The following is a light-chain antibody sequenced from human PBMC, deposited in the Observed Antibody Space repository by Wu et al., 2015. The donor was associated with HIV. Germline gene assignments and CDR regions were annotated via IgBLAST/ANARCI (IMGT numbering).Light chain of an antibody. J-gene: IGKJ3*01. Sequence: DIQMTQSPSSLSASVGDRVTITCRASQSITNYLNWYQQKPGKAPELLIYTASSLQSGVPSRFSGSGSGTDFTLTISSLQPEDFATYYCQQSYSIPFTFGPGTKVDIK. V-gene: IGKV1-39*01. CDR1: QSITNY. CDR2: TAS. CDR3: QQSYSIPFT.